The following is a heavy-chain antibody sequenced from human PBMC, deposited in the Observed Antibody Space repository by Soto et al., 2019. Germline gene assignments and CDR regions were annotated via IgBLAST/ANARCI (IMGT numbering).Heavy chain of an antibody. CDR2: IYYTGST. V-gene: IGHV4-31*01. Sequence: QVQLQESGPGLVKPSQTLSLTCTVSGGSISRSGYYWSWIRQYPGKGLEWIGYIYYTGSTYYNPTHKSQLTISPNTSTNLFTLKVNSVTAVDPAVYYWARDYGGKYYFYYWGQGTLVTVSS. CDR3: ARDYGGKYYFYY. D-gene: IGHD3-10*01. CDR1: GGSISRSGYY. J-gene: IGHJ4*02.